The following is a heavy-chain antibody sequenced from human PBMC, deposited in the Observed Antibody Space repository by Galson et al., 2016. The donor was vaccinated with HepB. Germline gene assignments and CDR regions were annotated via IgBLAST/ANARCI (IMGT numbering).Heavy chain of an antibody. CDR3: AREPFISPWDY. D-gene: IGHD2/OR15-2a*01. CDR1: GLTVSTNY. J-gene: IGHJ4*02. V-gene: IGHV3-53*01. Sequence: SLRLSCAASGLTVSTNYMSWVRQAPGKGLEWVSVIYSGGSTYYADSVKGRFTISRDNSKNTLYLQMNSLRVEDTAAYFCAREPFISPWDYWGPGTLVTVSA. CDR2: IYSGGST.